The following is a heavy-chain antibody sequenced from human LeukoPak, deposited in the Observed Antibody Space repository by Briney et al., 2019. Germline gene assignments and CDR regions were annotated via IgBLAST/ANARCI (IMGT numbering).Heavy chain of an antibody. Sequence: SETLSLTCAVYGGSFSGYYWSWIRQPPGKGLEWIGEINHSGSTNYNPSLKSRVTISVDTSKNQFSLKLSSVTAADTAVYHCARRTAPAGTWGQGTLVTVSS. CDR1: GGSFSGYY. D-gene: IGHD6-13*01. CDR2: INHSGST. V-gene: IGHV4-34*01. J-gene: IGHJ5*02. CDR3: ARRTAPAGT.